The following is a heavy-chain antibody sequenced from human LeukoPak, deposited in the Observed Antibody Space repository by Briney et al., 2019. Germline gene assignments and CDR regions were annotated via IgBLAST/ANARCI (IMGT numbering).Heavy chain of an antibody. CDR1: GFTFSGSA. CDR2: IRSKANSYAT. Sequence: PGGSLRLSCAASGFTFSGSAMHWVRQASGKGLEWVGRIRSKANSYATAYAASVKGRFTISRDDSKNTAYLQMNSLKTEDTAVYYCAKVEHRYYYYYGMDVWGQGTTVTVSS. V-gene: IGHV3-73*01. CDR3: AKVEHRYYYYYGMDV. D-gene: IGHD5-24*01. J-gene: IGHJ6*02.